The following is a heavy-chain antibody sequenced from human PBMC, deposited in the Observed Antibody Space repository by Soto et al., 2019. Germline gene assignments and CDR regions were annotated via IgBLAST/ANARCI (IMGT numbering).Heavy chain of an antibody. Sequence: QVQLVESGGGVVQPGRSLRLSCAASGFTFSGFGMHWVRQAPGEGLEWVAVISNDEATQYYADSVEGRFTISRDNSKKTLYLQITRLRPDDTAVYYCATAIRGSSYSVADYWGQGSLVIVSS. CDR3: ATAIRGSSYSVADY. D-gene: IGHD2-15*01. V-gene: IGHV3-30*03. CDR2: ISNDEATQ. J-gene: IGHJ4*02. CDR1: GFTFSGFG.